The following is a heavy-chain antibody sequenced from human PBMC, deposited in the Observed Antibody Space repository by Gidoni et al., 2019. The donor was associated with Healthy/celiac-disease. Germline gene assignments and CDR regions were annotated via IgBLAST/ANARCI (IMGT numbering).Heavy chain of an antibody. D-gene: IGHD3-22*01. V-gene: IGHV1-69*09. CDR3: ARVGLSSGYLLFGY. Sequence: QVQLVQSGAEVKKPGSSVKVSCKASGGTFSSDAISWVRQAPGQGLEWMGRIIPILGIANYAQKFQGRVTITADKSTSTAYMELSSLRSEDTAVYYCARVGLSSGYLLFGYWGQGTLVTVSS. CDR2: IIPILGIA. J-gene: IGHJ4*02. CDR1: GGTFSSDA.